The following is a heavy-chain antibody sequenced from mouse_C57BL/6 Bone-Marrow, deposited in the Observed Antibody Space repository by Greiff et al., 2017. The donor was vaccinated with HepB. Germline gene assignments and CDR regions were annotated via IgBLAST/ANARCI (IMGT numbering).Heavy chain of an antibody. J-gene: IGHJ2*01. D-gene: IGHD1-1*01. CDR2: IDPSDSYT. Sequence: VQLQQPGAELVRPGTSVKLSCKASGYTFTSYWMHWVKQRPGQGLEWIGVIDPSDSYTNYNQKFKGKATLTVDTSSSTAYMQLSSLTSEDSAVYYCAKGDYYGSSLDYWGQGTTLTVSS. CDR1: GYTFTSYW. CDR3: AKGDYYGSSLDY. V-gene: IGHV1-59*01.